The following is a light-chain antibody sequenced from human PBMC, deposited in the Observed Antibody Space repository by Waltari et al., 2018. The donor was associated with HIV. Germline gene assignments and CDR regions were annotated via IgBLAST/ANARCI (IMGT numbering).Light chain of an antibody. J-gene: IGKJ1*01. V-gene: IGKV3-20*01. CDR3: QQYLGSPRT. Sequence: EIVFTQSPVTLSLSPGERVTLSCRASERIDTTFLAWYQQKRGQAPRLLIFGASRRATGIPDRFSGSGSGTDFTLTIDRLDPEDFAVYYCQQYLGSPRTFGQGTKVEIK. CDR1: ERIDTTF. CDR2: GAS.